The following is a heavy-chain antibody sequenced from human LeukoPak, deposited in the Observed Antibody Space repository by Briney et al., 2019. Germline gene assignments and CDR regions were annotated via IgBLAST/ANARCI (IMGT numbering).Heavy chain of an antibody. V-gene: IGHV3-23*01. D-gene: IGHD3-9*01. Sequence: GGSLRLSCAASGFTFTSYSMSWVRQAPGKGLEWVSSISGSAGSTFYADSVKGRFTISRDNSKNTLYLQMNSLRAEDTAVYYCAKDGDYDILTGYSYYYFDYWGQGTLVTVSS. CDR3: AKDGDYDILTGYSYYYFDY. CDR2: ISGSAGST. CDR1: GFTFTSYS. J-gene: IGHJ4*02.